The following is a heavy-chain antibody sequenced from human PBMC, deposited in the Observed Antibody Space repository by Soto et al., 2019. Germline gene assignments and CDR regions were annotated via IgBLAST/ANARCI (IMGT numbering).Heavy chain of an antibody. D-gene: IGHD2-15*01. CDR1: GFTVSSKY. CDR2: IQSGGTT. Sequence: GGSLRLSCAASGFTVSSKYMTWVRQAPGKGLEWVSLIQSGGTTYYADSVKGRFTISRDTSENTLHLQMDSLRVEDTAVYYCARDDVLCDGGRCYGIPLDGWGKGTTVTVSS. J-gene: IGHJ6*04. CDR3: ARDDVLCDGGRCYGIPLDG. V-gene: IGHV3-66*01.